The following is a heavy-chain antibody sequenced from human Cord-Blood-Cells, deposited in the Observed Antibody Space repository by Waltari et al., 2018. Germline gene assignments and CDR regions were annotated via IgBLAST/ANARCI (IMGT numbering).Heavy chain of an antibody. CDR3: ARDKGYCSGGSCGMDV. J-gene: IGHJ6*02. CDR1: GGSISRGVYY. D-gene: IGHD2-15*01. CDR2: IYYSGST. V-gene: IGHV4-30-4*01. Sequence: QVQLQESGPGLVKPSQTLSLTCPVSGGSISRGVYYWSWIRPPPGKGLEGIGYIYYSGSTYYNPSLKSRVTISVDTSKNQFSLKLSSVTAADTAVYYCARDKGYCSGGSCGMDVWGQGTTVTVSS.